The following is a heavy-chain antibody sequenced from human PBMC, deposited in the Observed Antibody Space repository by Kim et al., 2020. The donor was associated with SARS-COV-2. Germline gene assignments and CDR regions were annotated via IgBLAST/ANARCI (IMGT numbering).Heavy chain of an antibody. CDR3: ARDPSGTNGGKKDC. J-gene: IGHJ4*02. V-gene: IGHV3-7*01. CDR1: GFPFSSHW. D-gene: IGHD2-8*01. Sequence: GGSLRLSCAASGFPFSSHWMSWVRQAPGKGLEWVANINQDETKRYYVDSVKGRFTISRDNAKNSLYLQMNNLRVEDTAVYYCARDPSGTNGGKKDCWGQGALVTVSA. CDR2: INQDETKR.